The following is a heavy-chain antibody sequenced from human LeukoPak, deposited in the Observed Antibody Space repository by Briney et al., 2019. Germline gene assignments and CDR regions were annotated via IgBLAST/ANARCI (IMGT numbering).Heavy chain of an antibody. D-gene: IGHD4-23*01. CDR1: GFTFDDYG. Sequence: GGSLRLSCAASGFTFDDYGMSWVRQAPGKGLEWVSGINWNGGSTGYADSVKGRFTISRDNAKNSLYLQMNSLRAEDTALYYCARATTVVTRVGFDHWGQGTLVTVSS. CDR2: INWNGGST. CDR3: ARATTVVTRVGFDH. V-gene: IGHV3-20*04. J-gene: IGHJ4*02.